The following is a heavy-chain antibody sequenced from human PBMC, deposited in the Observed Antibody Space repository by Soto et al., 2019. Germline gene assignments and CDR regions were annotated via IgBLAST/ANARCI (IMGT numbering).Heavy chain of an antibody. D-gene: IGHD3-10*01. CDR2: ISAYNGNT. CDR3: ARDHYYGSGSYYNVGAFDI. J-gene: IGHJ3*02. V-gene: IGHV1-18*01. CDR1: GYTFTSYG. Sequence: ASVKVSCKASGYTFTSYGISWVRQAPGQGLEWMGWISAYNGNTNYAQKLQGRVTMTTDTSTSTACMELRSLRSDDTAVYYCARDHYYGSGSYYNVGAFDIWGQGTMVTVSS.